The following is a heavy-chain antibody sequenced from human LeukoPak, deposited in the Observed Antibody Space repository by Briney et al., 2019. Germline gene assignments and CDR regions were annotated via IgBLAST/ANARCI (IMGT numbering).Heavy chain of an antibody. Sequence: SETLSLTCGVSGYSISNGCYWTWIRQPPGKGLEWIGSIYRSGSTNYNPSLKSRVTISVDTSKNQFSLKLTSVTAADTAVYYCARRLVVVPAAIRGDAFDIWGQGTMVTVSS. CDR3: ARRLVVVPAAIRGDAFDI. V-gene: IGHV4-38-2*01. D-gene: IGHD2-2*02. CDR1: GYSISNGCY. CDR2: IYRSGST. J-gene: IGHJ3*02.